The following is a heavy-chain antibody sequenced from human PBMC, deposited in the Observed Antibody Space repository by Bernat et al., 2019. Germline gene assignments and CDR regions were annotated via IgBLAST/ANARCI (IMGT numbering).Heavy chain of an antibody. CDR1: GFTFSSYA. CDR2: ISGSGGST. V-gene: IGHV3-23*04. Sequence: VQLVESGGGVVQPGRSLRLSCAASGFTFSSYAMSWVRQAPGKGLEWVSAISGSGGSTYYADSVKGRFTISRDNSKNTLYLQMNSLRAEDTAVYYCAKGSAFWSGYYDYWGQGTLVTVSS. J-gene: IGHJ4*02. D-gene: IGHD3-3*01. CDR3: AKGSAFWSGYYDY.